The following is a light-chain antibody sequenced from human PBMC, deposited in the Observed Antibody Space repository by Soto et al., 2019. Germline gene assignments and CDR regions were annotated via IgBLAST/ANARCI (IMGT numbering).Light chain of an antibody. Sequence: QSVLTQPPSASGSPGQSVTISCTGTSSDVGGYNYVSWYQQHPGKAPKLMIYEVTERPSGVPDRFSGSKSGNTASLTVSGLQAEDEAHYYCCSSTGISTLLFATGTKVTVL. J-gene: IGLJ1*01. CDR1: SSDVGGYNY. CDR3: CSSTGISTLL. V-gene: IGLV2-8*01. CDR2: EVT.